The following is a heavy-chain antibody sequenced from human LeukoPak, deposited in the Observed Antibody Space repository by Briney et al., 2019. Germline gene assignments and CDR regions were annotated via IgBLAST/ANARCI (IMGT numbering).Heavy chain of an antibody. Sequence: ASVKVSCKASGYTFTSYDINWVRQATGQGLEWMGWMNPNSGNTGYAQKFQGRVTMTRNTSISTAYMELSSLRSEDTAMYYCARSLARYYYDSSGYWGQGTLVTVSS. CDR3: ARSLARYYYDSSGY. CDR2: MNPNSGNT. CDR1: GYTFTSYD. D-gene: IGHD3-22*01. V-gene: IGHV1-8*01. J-gene: IGHJ4*02.